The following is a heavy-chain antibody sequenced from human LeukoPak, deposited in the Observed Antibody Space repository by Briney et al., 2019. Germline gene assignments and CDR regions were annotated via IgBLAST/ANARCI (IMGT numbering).Heavy chain of an antibody. Sequence: GGSLRLSCAASGFTFSMSWMTWVRQAPGKGLEWVANIKQDGSEKYYVDSVKGRFTISRDNAKNSLYLQMNSLRAEDTAVYYCARGPGDSSGWYYFDYWGQGTLVTVSS. J-gene: IGHJ4*02. CDR3: ARGPGDSSGWYYFDY. CDR2: IKQDGSEK. V-gene: IGHV3-7*01. CDR1: GFTFSMSW. D-gene: IGHD6-19*01.